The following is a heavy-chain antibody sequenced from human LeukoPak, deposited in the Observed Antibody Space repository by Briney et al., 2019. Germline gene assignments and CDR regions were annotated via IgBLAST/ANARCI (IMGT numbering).Heavy chain of an antibody. J-gene: IGHJ5*02. D-gene: IGHD2-2*02. CDR1: GGSISSSSYY. V-gene: IGHV4-39*07. CDR3: ARGAHVPAAIPPDSWFDP. CDR2: IYYSGST. Sequence: PSETLSLTCTVSGGSISSSSYYWGWIRQPPGKGLEWIGSIYYSGSTYYNPSLKSRVTISVDTSKNQFSLKLSSVTAADTAVYYCARGAHVPAAIPPDSWFDPWGQGTLVTVSS.